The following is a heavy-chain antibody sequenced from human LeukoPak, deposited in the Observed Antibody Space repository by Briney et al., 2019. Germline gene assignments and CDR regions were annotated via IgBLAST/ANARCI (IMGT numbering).Heavy chain of an antibody. D-gene: IGHD1-1*01. J-gene: IGHJ4*02. CDR3: AIGRYDTDY. V-gene: IGHV3-23*01. CDR2: ISARGSV. CDR1: GFTFSSYA. Sequence: GGSLRLSCAASGFTFSSYAMSWVRQAPRKGLEWVSVISARGSVYYPDSVKGRFTISRDNSKNTVYLQMNSLRAEDTALYYCAIGRYDTDYWGQGTLVIVSS.